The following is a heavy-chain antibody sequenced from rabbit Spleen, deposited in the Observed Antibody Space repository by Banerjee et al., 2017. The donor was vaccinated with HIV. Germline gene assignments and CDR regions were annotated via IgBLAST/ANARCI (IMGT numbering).Heavy chain of an antibody. CDR3: ARVSESSGWGEDL. CDR1: GFSFSSKYW. D-gene: IGHD4-1*01. J-gene: IGHJ6*01. CDR2: IVFGGGSA. Sequence: QEQLEESGGGLVKPEGSLTLTCTASGFSFSSKYWIWWVRQAPGKGLEWLGYIVFGGGSAYYANWAKGRFTISKTSSTTVTLQMTSLTVADTATYFCARVSESSGWGEDLWGPGTLVTVS. V-gene: IGHV1S45*01.